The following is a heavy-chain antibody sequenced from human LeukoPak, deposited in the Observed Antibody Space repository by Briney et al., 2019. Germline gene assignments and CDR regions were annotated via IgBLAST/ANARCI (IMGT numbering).Heavy chain of an antibody. Sequence: QPGGSLRLSCAASGFTFSSKWMHWVRQAPGKGLVWVSRINSDGRSTFYADSVKGRFTISRDNSKNTLYLQMNSLRAEDTAVYYCANGFYYDSSGYLYGGGFDYWGQGTLVTVSS. CDR1: GFTFSSKW. CDR3: ANGFYYDSSGYLYGGGFDY. V-gene: IGHV3-74*01. J-gene: IGHJ4*02. D-gene: IGHD3-22*01. CDR2: INSDGRST.